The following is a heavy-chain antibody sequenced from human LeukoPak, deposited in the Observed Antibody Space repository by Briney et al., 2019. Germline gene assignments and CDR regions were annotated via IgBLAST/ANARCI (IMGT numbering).Heavy chain of an antibody. CDR1: GGSFSGYY. D-gene: IGHD3-9*01. CDR3: ARLTAANYYYYGMDV. Sequence: SETLSLTCAVYGGSFSGYYWSWIRQPPGKGLEWIGEINHSGSTNYNPSLKSRVTISVDTSKNQFSLKLSSATAADTAVYYCARLTAANYYYYGMDVWGQGTTVTVSS. J-gene: IGHJ6*02. CDR2: INHSGST. V-gene: IGHV4-34*01.